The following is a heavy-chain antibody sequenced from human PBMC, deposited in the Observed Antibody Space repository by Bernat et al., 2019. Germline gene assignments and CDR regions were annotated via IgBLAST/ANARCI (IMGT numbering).Heavy chain of an antibody. Sequence: QVQLQESGPGLVKPSQTLSLTCTVSGGSISSGGYYWSWIRQHPGKGLEWIGFIYYSGSTYCNPSLKSRVTISVDTSKNQFSLKLSSVTAADTAVYYCARSHYDYIWGSYRFELYFDYWGQGTLVTVSS. CDR3: ARSHYDYIWGSYRFELYFDY. CDR1: GGSISSGGYY. CDR2: IYYSGST. J-gene: IGHJ4*02. D-gene: IGHD3-16*02. V-gene: IGHV4-31*02.